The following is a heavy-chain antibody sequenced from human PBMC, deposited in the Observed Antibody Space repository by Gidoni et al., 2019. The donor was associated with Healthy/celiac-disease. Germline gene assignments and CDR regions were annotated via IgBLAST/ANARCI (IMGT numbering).Heavy chain of an antibody. J-gene: IGHJ4*02. V-gene: IGHV3-30*04. CDR3: ARDPRIIAVAGNFDY. Sequence: QVQLVESGGGVVQPGRSLRLPCASSGFSLCSYAMHWVRQAPGKGLEWVAVISYDGSNKYYADSVKGRFTISRDNSKNTLYLQMNSLRAEDTAVYYCARDPRIIAVAGNFDYWGQGTLVTVSS. D-gene: IGHD6-19*01. CDR1: GFSLCSYA. CDR2: ISYDGSNK.